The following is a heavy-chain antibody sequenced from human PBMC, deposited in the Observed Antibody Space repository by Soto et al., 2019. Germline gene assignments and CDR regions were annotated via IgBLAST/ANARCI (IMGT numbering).Heavy chain of an antibody. D-gene: IGHD6-13*01. CDR1: GGTFSNYA. CDR3: ARELPPAPGSFREDALDI. Sequence: QVQLVQSGAELKKPGSSVKVSCQASGGTFSNYAISWVRQAPGQGLEWMGKIIPIFGTTNYAQNFRGRVTITVDESTTTAYMELSSLRSDDPAIYYCARELPPAPGSFREDALDIWGQGTMITVSS. J-gene: IGHJ3*02. V-gene: IGHV1-69*15. CDR2: IIPIFGTT.